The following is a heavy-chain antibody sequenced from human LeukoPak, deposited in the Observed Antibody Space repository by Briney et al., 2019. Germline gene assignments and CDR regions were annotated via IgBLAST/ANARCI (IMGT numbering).Heavy chain of an antibody. CDR1: GGPISSYY. D-gene: IGHD3-16*02. V-gene: IGHV4-4*07. CDR2: IYTSGST. J-gene: IGHJ6*02. CDR3: ARDSSFPYYYYGMDV. Sequence: SETLSLTCTVSGGPISSYYWSWIRRPAGKGLEWIGRIYTSGSTNHNPSLKSRVTMSVDTSKNQFSLKLSSVTAADTAVYYCARDSSFPYYYYGMDVWGQGTTVTVSS.